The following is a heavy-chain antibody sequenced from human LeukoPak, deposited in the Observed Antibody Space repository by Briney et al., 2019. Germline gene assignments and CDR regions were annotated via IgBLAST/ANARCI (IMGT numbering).Heavy chain of an antibody. J-gene: IGHJ4*02. V-gene: IGHV4-4*07. CDR3: ARGEPAAATKGFDY. Sequence: SETLSLTCTVSGGSISSYYWSWIRQPAGKGLEWIGRIYTSGSTNYNPSLKSRITMSVDTSKNQFSLKLTSVTAADTAVYYCARGEPAAATKGFDYWGQGTLVTVSS. CDR1: GGSISSYY. CDR2: IYTSGST. D-gene: IGHD2-2*01.